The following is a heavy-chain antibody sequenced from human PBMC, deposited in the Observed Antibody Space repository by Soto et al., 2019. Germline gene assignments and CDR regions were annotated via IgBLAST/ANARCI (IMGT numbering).Heavy chain of an antibody. CDR1: GGSINTNNHY. Sequence: SETLSLTCSVSGGSINTNNHYWGWIRQSPGQGLQWIGSIYYNGHANYNPSLKGRVTVSQDMSKNQFFLRLTSMTAADTAIYYCETFMVTASRHMDFDYWGQGPLVTVYS. CDR2: IYYNGHA. J-gene: IGHJ4*02. V-gene: IGHV4-39*01. D-gene: IGHD2-21*02. CDR3: ETFMVTASRHMDFDY.